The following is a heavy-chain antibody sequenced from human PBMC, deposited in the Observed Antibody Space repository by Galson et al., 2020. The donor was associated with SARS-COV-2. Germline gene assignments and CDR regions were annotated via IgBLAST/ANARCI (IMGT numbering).Heavy chain of an antibody. CDR3: ARERNPFDAFDI. Sequence: TGGSLRLSCAASGFTLSSHGMHWVRQAPGKGLEWVAVIWSDGINKFYADSVRGRFTFSRDNSMNTLYLQMNSLRAEDTAVYYCARERNPFDAFDIWGQGTMVTVSS. J-gene: IGHJ3*02. CDR1: GFTLSSHG. CDR2: IWSDGINK. V-gene: IGHV3-33*01.